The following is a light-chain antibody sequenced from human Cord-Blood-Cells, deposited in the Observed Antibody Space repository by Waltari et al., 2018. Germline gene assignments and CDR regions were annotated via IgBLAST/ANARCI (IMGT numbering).Light chain of an antibody. J-gene: IGLJ3*02. Sequence: QSVLTQPPSASGTPGQRVTISCSGSSSNIGSHTVNWYQQLPGTAPKLLNYSNNHRPSGVPDRFSGSKSGTSASLAISGLQSEDEADYYCAAWDDSLNGPVFGGGTKLTVL. CDR1: SSNIGSHT. V-gene: IGLV1-44*01. CDR3: AAWDDSLNGPV. CDR2: SNN.